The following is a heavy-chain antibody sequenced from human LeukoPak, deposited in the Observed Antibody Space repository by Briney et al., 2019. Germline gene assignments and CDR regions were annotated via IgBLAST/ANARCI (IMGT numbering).Heavy chain of an antibody. CDR3: ARDARTDSPFSWSDP. J-gene: IGHJ5*02. D-gene: IGHD2-8*02. Sequence: GGSLRLSCAASGFTFSSYWMSWVRQAPGKGLEWVAKIKQDGSEKYYVDSVKGRLTISRDNGKNTLYLQMDTLRAEDTAVYYRARDARTDSPFSWSDPWGQGTLVTVSS. CDR1: GFTFSSYW. CDR2: IKQDGSEK. V-gene: IGHV3-7*01.